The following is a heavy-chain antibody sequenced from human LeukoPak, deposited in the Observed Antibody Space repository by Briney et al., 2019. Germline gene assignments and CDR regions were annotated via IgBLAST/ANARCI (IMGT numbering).Heavy chain of an antibody. CDR3: ARDQQIQDFWSGYLDY. D-gene: IGHD3-3*01. CDR2: MSYDGNSK. CDR1: RFTFSSYA. Sequence: PGRSLRLSCAASRFTFSSYAMHWVRQAPGKGPEWVAVMSYDGNSKYYADSVKGRFTISRDNSKNTLYLQMNSLRAEDTAVYYCARDQQIQDFWSGYLDYWGQGTLVTVSS. V-gene: IGHV3-30-3*01. J-gene: IGHJ4*02.